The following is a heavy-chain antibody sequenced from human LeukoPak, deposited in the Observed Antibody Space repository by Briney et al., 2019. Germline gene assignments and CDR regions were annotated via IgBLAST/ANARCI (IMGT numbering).Heavy chain of an antibody. CDR2: ISSSSSYI. J-gene: IGHJ4*02. Sequence: NPGGSLRLSCAASGFTFSSYSMNWVLQAPGKGLQWVSSISSSSSYIYYADSVKGRFSISIDNAKNSLYLQMNSLRAEDTAVYYCARDRAGTDSSGSLDYWGQGTLVTVSS. CDR1: GFTFSSYS. V-gene: IGHV3-21*01. D-gene: IGHD3-22*01. CDR3: ARDRAGTDSSGSLDY.